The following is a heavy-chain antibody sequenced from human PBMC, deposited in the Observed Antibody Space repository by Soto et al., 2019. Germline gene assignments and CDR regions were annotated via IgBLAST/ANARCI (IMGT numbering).Heavy chain of an antibody. J-gene: IGHJ5*02. V-gene: IGHV5-10-1*01. CDR2: IDPSDSYT. CDR3: ARERIAAAGRSWFDP. Sequence: PGESLKISCKGSVYSFTSYWISWVRQMPGKGLEWMGRIDPSDSYTNYSPSFQGHVTISADKSISTAYLQWSSLKASDTAMYYCARERIAAAGRSWFDPWGQGTLVTVSS. CDR1: VYSFTSYW. D-gene: IGHD6-13*01.